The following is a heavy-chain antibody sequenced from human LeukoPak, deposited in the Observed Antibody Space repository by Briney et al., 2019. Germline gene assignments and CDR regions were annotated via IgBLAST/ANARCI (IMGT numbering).Heavy chain of an antibody. CDR1: GYTFNSYG. CDR2: ISAYNGNT. Sequence: GASVKVSCKASGYTFNSYGISWVRQAPGQGLEWMGWISAYNGNTNYAQKLQGRVTMTTDTSTSTAYMELRSLRSDDTAVYYCARDDCSSTSCLHHYYYYYGMDVWGQGTTVTVSS. CDR3: ARDDCSSTSCLHHYYYYYGMDV. D-gene: IGHD2-2*01. V-gene: IGHV1-18*01. J-gene: IGHJ6*02.